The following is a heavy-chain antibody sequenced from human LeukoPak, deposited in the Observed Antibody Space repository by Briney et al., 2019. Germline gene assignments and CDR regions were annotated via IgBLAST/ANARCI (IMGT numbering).Heavy chain of an antibody. D-gene: IGHD2-2*01. Sequence: GGSLRLSCAASGFTFSSSWTTWVRQAPGKGLEWVANINKDGSEKYYVDSVKGRFTISRDNAKNSLFLQMNSLRAEDTAVYYCARDQRASPAAADYWGQGTLVTVSS. CDR3: ARDQRASPAAADY. J-gene: IGHJ4*02. CDR2: INKDGSEK. CDR1: GFTFSSSW. V-gene: IGHV3-7*01.